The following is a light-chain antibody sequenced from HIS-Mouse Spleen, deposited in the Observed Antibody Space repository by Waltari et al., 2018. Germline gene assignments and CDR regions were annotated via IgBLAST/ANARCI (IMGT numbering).Light chain of an antibody. CDR1: AWPKKY. V-gene: IGLV3-10*01. CDR3: YSTDSSGNHRV. CDR2: EDS. J-gene: IGLJ2*01. Sequence: SYELTQPPSVSVPPGQTARITCPGDAWPKKYAYRYQQKAGQAPVLVIYEDSKRPSGIPERFSGSSSGTMATLTISGAQVEDEADYYCYSTDSSGNHRVFGGGTKLTVL.